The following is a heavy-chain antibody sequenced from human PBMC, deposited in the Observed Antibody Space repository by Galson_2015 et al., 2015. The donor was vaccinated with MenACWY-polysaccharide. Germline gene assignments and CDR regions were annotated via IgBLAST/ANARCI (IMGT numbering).Heavy chain of an antibody. CDR2: IKQDESEK. Sequence: SLRLSCAASGFTFTSYWMRWVRQAPGKGLEWVAHIKQDESEKYYVDSVKGRFTISRDNAQNSLYLQMNSLRAEDTAMYYCAREDGRVELPLDYWGQGTLVTVSS. CDR1: GFTFTSYW. CDR3: AREDGRVELPLDY. D-gene: IGHD1-26*01. V-gene: IGHV3-7*01. J-gene: IGHJ4*02.